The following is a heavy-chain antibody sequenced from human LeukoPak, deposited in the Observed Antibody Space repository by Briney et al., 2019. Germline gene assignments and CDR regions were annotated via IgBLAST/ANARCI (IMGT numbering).Heavy chain of an antibody. CDR3: AKGWMDV. CDR1: GLTFSSHT. J-gene: IGHJ6*02. V-gene: IGHV3-21*01. Sequence: GGSLRLSCAASGLTFSSHTMSWVRQAPGKGLEWVSSITSSSSYMYYTDSVKGRFTISRDNAKNSLYLQMNSLTVGDTAAYYCAKGWMDVWGQGTTVTVSS. CDR2: ITSSSSYM.